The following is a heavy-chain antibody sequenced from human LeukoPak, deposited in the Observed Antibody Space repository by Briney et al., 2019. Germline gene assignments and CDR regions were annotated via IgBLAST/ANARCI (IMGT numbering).Heavy chain of an antibody. Sequence: SETLSLTCTVSGGSISNSGYYWGWIRQPPGKGLEWIGSTYYSGSTYYNPSLRSRVTISVDTSKNQFSLKLSSVTAADTAVYYCAKNGQSGFSFDPWGQGTLATVSS. V-gene: IGHV4-39*07. CDR2: TYYSGST. CDR3: AKNGQSGFSFDP. J-gene: IGHJ5*02. D-gene: IGHD3-3*01. CDR1: GGSISNSGYY.